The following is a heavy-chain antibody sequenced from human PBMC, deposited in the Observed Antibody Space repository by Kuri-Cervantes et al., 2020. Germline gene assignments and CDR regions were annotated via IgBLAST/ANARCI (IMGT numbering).Heavy chain of an antibody. D-gene: IGHD1-1*01. CDR1: GFTFSSYG. J-gene: IGHJ4*02. CDR3: ARTLATRGYYFDY. V-gene: IGHV3-30*03. CDR2: ISYDGSNK. Sequence: GGSLRLPCAASGFTFSSYGMHWVRQAPGKGLEWVAVISYDGSNKYYADSVKGRFTTSRDNSKNTLYLQMNSLRAEDTAVYYCARTLATRGYYFDYWGQGTLVTVSS.